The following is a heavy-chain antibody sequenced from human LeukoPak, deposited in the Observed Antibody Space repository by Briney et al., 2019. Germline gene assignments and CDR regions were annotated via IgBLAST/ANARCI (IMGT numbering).Heavy chain of an antibody. CDR2: TNPNSGGT. J-gene: IGHJ6*02. Sequence: ASVKVSCKASGYTFTGYYMHWVRQAPGQGLEWMGWTNPNSGGTNYAQKLQGRVTMTRDTSISTAYMELSRLRSDDTAVYYCARVRTTVTNYYYGMDVWGQGTTVTVSS. CDR3: ARVRTTVTNYYYGMDV. D-gene: IGHD4-17*01. V-gene: IGHV1-2*02. CDR1: GYTFTGYY.